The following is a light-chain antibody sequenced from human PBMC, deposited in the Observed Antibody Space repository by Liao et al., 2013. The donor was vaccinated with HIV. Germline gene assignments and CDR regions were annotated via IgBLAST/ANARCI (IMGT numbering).Light chain of an antibody. CDR3: QVWDRSSDHWV. CDR2: YGS. J-gene: IGLJ3*02. Sequence: SHVLTQPPSVSVAPGKTARLTCGGNNIGSKSVYWYQQKPGQAPVLVMDYGSDRPSGIPERFSGSNSGNTATLTISRVEAGDEADYYCQVWDRSSDHWVFGGGTKLTVL. V-gene: IGLV3-21*04. CDR1: NIGSKS.